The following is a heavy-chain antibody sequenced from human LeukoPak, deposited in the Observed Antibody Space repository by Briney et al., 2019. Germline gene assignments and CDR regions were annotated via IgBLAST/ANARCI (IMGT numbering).Heavy chain of an antibody. J-gene: IGHJ4*02. D-gene: IGHD2-21*02. CDR2: IYYSGST. CDR1: DGSISSYY. CDR3: ARDSSYCGGDCYSFDY. Sequence: PSETLSLTCTVSDGSISSYYWSWIRQPPGKGLEWIGYIYYSGSTNYNPSLKSRVTISVDTSKNQFSLKLSSVTAADTAVYYCARDSSYCGGDCYSFDYWGQGTLVTVSS. V-gene: IGHV4-59*01.